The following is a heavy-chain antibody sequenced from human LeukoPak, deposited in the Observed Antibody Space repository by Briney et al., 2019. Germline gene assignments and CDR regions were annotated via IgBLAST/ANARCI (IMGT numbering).Heavy chain of an antibody. J-gene: IGHJ3*02. Sequence: SETLSLTCTVSGGSMSSNSYYWGWIRQPPGKGLEWIGYIYYSGSTNYKPSLKSRVSISVDTAKNQFSLKLSSVTAADTAVYYCARQRGSYGGYDHDAFNIWGQGTMVTVSS. V-gene: IGHV4-61*05. CDR3: ARQRGSYGGYDHDAFNI. D-gene: IGHD5-12*01. CDR1: GGSMSSNSYY. CDR2: IYYSGST.